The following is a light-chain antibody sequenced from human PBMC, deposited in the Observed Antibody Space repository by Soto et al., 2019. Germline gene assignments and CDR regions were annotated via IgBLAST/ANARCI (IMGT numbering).Light chain of an antibody. CDR2: DAS. J-gene: IGKJ1*01. V-gene: IGKV3-20*01. CDR1: QSVSNY. Sequence: EIVLTQSPGTLSLSPGERATLSCRASQSVSNYLAWYQQKPGQAPRLLIYDASRRATVIPDRFSGSGSGTDFTLTISRLEPEDFAVYYCQQYGGSPQTFGQGTNVEIK. CDR3: QQYGGSPQT.